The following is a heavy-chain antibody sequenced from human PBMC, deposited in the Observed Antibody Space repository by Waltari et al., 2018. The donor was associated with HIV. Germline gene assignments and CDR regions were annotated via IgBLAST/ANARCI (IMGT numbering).Heavy chain of an antibody. D-gene: IGHD3-10*01. CDR3: ARANVFLRFGEFSNYGMDV. V-gene: IGHV3-74*01. CDR1: GFTLSNYW. CDR2: MNSVETTT. J-gene: IGHJ6*02. Sequence: EVRLVESGGALVQPGESLRLSCAASGFTLSNYWMHWVRQAPGKGMVGVARMNSVETTTTYAGSGRGRLTISRDNAKNTLGLQLNSLKADDTDDYYCARANVFLRFGEFSNYGMDVWGQGTMVTVSS.